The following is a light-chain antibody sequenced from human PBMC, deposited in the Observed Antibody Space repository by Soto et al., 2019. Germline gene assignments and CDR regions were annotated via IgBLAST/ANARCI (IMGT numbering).Light chain of an antibody. V-gene: IGKV3-20*01. CDR3: QQYVSWT. Sequence: EIVLTQSPGTLSVSPGERATLSCRASETISSNYLAWYQQKTGQAPSLLIYGTSSRATGIPARFSGSGSGTDFTLTISILEPEDSAIYYCQQYVSWTFGQGTKVEIK. CDR1: ETISSNY. CDR2: GTS. J-gene: IGKJ1*01.